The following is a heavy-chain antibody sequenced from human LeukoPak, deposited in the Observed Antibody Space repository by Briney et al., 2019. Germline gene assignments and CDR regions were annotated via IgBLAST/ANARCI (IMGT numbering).Heavy chain of an antibody. J-gene: IGHJ4*02. V-gene: IGHV3-7*01. CDR2: IKEDGSEK. CDR1: GFTFSNYW. D-gene: IGHD6-13*01. Sequence: GGTLRLSCAASGFTFSNYWMSWVRQAPGKGLEWVANIKEDGSEKYYVDSVKGRFTISRDNARNSLHLQMNSLRAEDTAVYYCASGRQLGYWGQGTLVTVSS. CDR3: ASGRQLGY.